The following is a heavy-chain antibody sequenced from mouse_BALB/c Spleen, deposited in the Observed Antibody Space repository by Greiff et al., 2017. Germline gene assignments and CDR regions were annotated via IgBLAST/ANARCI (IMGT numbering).Heavy chain of an antibody. Sequence: QVQLQQPGAELVKPGASVKLSCKASGYTFTSYWMHWVKQRPGQGLEWIGEINPSNGRTNYNEKFKSKATLTVDKSSSTAYMQLSSLTSEDSAVYYCARAYYFGSRFDYWGQGTTLTVSS. V-gene: IGHV1S81*02. CDR3: ARAYYFGSRFDY. D-gene: IGHD1-1*01. J-gene: IGHJ2*01. CDR2: INPSNGRT. CDR1: GYTFTSYW.